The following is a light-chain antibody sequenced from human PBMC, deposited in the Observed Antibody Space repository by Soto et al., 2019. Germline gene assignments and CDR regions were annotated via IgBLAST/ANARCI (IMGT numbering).Light chain of an antibody. V-gene: IGKV3-20*01. Sequence: EIVLTQSPVTLSLSSGERATLSCRASQSVSSSYLAWYQQKPGQAPRLLIYGASSRATGIPDRFSGSGSGTDFILTIRRLESESFAMYYCQPYGSSPGTFGQGTKVEIK. J-gene: IGKJ1*01. CDR3: QPYGSSPGT. CDR1: QSVSSSY. CDR2: GAS.